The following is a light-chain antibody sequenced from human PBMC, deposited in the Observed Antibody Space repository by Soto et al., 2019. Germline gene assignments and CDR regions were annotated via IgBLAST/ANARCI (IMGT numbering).Light chain of an antibody. CDR1: QSVSNY. CDR3: QQRSNWPLT. CDR2: DAS. V-gene: IGKV3-11*01. J-gene: IGKJ4*01. Sequence: EIVLTQSPATLSLSPGERATVSCRASQSVSNYLAWYQQKPGQAPRLLIYDASNRATGIPARFSGSGSGTDFTLTISSLEPDDFAVYYCQQRSNWPLTFGGGTRVEIK.